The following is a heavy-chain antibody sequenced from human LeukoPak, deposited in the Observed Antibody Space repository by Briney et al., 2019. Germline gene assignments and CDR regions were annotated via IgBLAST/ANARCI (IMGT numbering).Heavy chain of an antibody. CDR1: GFRFSSTG. J-gene: IGHJ4*02. D-gene: IGHD6-13*01. Sequence: GGSLRLSCAASGFRFSSTGMHWVRQAPGKGLQWVALIWYDGSNSVYADSVKGRFTISRDNSKNTVHLQMNNLRAEDTAVYYCAKDYGTTATACQLRAPYFDYWGQGALVTVAS. CDR3: AKDYGTTATACQLRAPYFDY. CDR2: IWYDGSNS. V-gene: IGHV3-33*06.